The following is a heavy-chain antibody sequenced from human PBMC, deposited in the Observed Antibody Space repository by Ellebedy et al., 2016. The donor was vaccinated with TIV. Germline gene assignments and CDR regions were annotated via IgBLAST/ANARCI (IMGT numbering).Heavy chain of an antibody. J-gene: IGHJ4*02. Sequence: PGGSLRLSCAASGFTFSSYAMTRVRQAPGKGLEWVSSITESGGNTYYADSVKGRFTISRDNSKDTLYLQMNSLRAEDTAVYYCTSYCGGDCYWGGYWGQGTLLTVSS. V-gene: IGHV3-23*01. CDR1: GFTFSSYA. CDR3: TSYCGGDCYWGGY. CDR2: ITESGGNT. D-gene: IGHD2-21*02.